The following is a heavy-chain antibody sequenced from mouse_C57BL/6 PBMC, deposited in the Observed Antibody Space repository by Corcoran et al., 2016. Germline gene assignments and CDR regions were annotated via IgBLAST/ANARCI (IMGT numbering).Heavy chain of an antibody. V-gene: IGHV9-3*01. CDR3: ARAYDHDWGFAY. J-gene: IGHJ3*01. CDR2: INTYSGVP. D-gene: IGHD2-4*01. CDR1: GYTFTTYG. Sequence: QIQLVQSGPELKKPGETVKISCKASGYTFTTYGMSWVKQAPGKGLKWMGWINTYSGVPTYADDFKGRFAFSLETSASTAYLQINNLKNEDTATYFCARAYDHDWGFAYWGQGTLVTVSA.